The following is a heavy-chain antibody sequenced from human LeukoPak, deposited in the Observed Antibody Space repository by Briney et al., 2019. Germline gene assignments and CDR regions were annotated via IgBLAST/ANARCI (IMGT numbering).Heavy chain of an antibody. Sequence: SETLSLTCTVSGGSISSASYYWSWIRQPAGKGLQWIGRIYTSGSTYYNPSLKSRVTISVDTSKNQFSLKLSSVTAADTAVYYCARDGGGYREFNWFDTWGQGTLVTVSS. J-gene: IGHJ5*02. V-gene: IGHV4-61*02. CDR1: GGSISSASYY. D-gene: IGHD3-16*01. CDR3: ARDGGGYREFNWFDT. CDR2: IYTSGST.